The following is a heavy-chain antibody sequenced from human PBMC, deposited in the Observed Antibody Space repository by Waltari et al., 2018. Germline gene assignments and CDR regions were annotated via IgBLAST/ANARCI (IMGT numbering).Heavy chain of an antibody. CDR1: GFPFSSYA. CDR2: LRGGAGTT. D-gene: IGHD6-13*01. Sequence: EVQLLESGGGLVQPGGSLRLSCAASGFPFSSYAMSWVRQAPGKGVGWVSALRGGAGTTYYADFAEGRFTISRDKSKNTVDLQMNSLRAEDTAVYYCARLGSGTIDSWGQGTLVTVSS. V-gene: IGHV3-23*01. CDR3: ARLGSGTIDS. J-gene: IGHJ4*02.